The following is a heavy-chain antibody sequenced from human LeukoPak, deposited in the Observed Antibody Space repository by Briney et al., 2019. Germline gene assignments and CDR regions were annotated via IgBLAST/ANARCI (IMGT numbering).Heavy chain of an antibody. CDR1: GFSFNGYG. J-gene: IGHJ4*02. CDR2: ISYDGSNK. CDR3: AKDVGGVYNYFNF. Sequence: GRSLRLSCAASGFSFNGYGMHWVRHVPGKGPQWVAVISYDGSNKYYADSVKGRFTISRDNSKNTLYLQMNSLRAEDTAVYYCAKDVGGVYNYFNFWGQGTLVTVSS. D-gene: IGHD3-16*01. V-gene: IGHV3-30*18.